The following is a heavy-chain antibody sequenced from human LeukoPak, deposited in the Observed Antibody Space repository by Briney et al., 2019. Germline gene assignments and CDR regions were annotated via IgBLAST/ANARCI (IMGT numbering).Heavy chain of an antibody. J-gene: IGHJ5*02. CDR3: ARGFTYSSSSPWCDP. Sequence: GGSLRLSCAASGFTFSSYSMNWVRQAPGKGLEWVSSISSSSSYIYYADSVKGRFTISRDNAKNSLYLQMNSLRAEDTAVYYCARGFTYSSSSPWCDPWGQGTLVTVSS. CDR2: ISSSSSYI. D-gene: IGHD6-6*01. CDR1: GFTFSSYS. V-gene: IGHV3-21*01.